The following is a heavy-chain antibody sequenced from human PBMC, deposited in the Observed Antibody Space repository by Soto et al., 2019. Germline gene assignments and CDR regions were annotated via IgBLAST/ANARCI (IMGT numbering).Heavy chain of an antibody. CDR3: ATGTSIAARPNYYYYMDV. CDR1: GYTLTELS. J-gene: IGHJ6*03. CDR2: FDPEDGET. D-gene: IGHD6-6*01. V-gene: IGHV1-24*01. Sequence: GASVKVSCKVSGYTLTELSTHWVRQAPGKGLEWMGGFDPEDGETIYAQKFQGRVTMTEDTSTDTAYMELSSLRSEDTAVYYCATGTSIAARPNYYYYMDVWGKGTTVTVSS.